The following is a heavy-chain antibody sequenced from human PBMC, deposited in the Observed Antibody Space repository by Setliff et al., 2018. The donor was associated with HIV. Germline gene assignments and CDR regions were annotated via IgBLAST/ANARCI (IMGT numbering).Heavy chain of an antibody. J-gene: IGHJ4*02. Sequence: ASVKVSCKASGYTFGTYGISWVRQAPGQGLEWMGWISAYNDNTNYAQKVQGRVTMTTDTSTSTAYMVLRSLRSDDTAVYYCARDLGYCTSTSCYGVFDYWGQGTLVTVSS. CDR2: ISAYNDNT. CDR3: ARDLGYCTSTSCYGVFDY. D-gene: IGHD2-2*01. CDR1: GYTFGTYG. V-gene: IGHV1-18*01.